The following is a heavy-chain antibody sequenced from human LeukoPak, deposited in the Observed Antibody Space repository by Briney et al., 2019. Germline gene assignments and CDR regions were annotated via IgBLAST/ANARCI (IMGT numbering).Heavy chain of an antibody. CDR1: GYTFTSYA. CDR2: VNAGNGNT. J-gene: IGHJ6*02. V-gene: IGHV1-3*01. D-gene: IGHD4-11*01. Sequence: ASVKVSCKASGYTFTSYAMHWGRQAPGQRLEWMGWVNAGNGNTKYSQKFQGRVTITRDTSASTAYMELSSLRSEDTAVYYCARVGSDDYSDYYYYGMDVWGQGTTVTVSS. CDR3: ARVGSDDYSDYYYYGMDV.